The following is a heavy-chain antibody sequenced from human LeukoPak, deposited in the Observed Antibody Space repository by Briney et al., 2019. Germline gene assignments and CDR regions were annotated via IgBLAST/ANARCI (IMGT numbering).Heavy chain of an antibody. CDR3: SRRGGSNGWGDFDF. Sequence: GGSLRLSCTASGFTFNRHAFHWVRQAPGKGLEWVSSIGGSGVSIFYADSVKGRFTISRDNGKNTVYLQMNSLRAEDTAIYYCSRRGGSNGWGDFDFWGQGTLVSVSS. CDR1: GFTFNRHA. J-gene: IGHJ4*02. V-gene: IGHV3-23*01. D-gene: IGHD6-19*01. CDR2: IGGSGVSI.